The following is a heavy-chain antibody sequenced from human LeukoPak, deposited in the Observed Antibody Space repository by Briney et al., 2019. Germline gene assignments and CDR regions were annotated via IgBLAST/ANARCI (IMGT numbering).Heavy chain of an antibody. CDR2: INPISGGT. Sequence: ASVKVSCKASGYTFTGYYMHWVRQAPGQGLEWMGWINPISGGTNYAQKFQGWVTMPRDTSISTAYMELSRLRSDDTAVYYCARGGITGTTRGPTRLNDAFDIWGQGTMVTVSS. D-gene: IGHD1-20*01. CDR1: GYTFTGYY. CDR3: ARGGITGTTRGPTRLNDAFDI. V-gene: IGHV1-2*04. J-gene: IGHJ3*02.